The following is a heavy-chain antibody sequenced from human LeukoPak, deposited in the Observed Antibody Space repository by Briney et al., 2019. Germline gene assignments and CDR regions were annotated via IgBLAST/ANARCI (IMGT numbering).Heavy chain of an antibody. CDR1: LFTFCGYW. CDR2: IKGDGSLT. J-gene: IGHJ5*01. V-gene: IGHV3-74*01. CDR3: ARGPGDS. Sequence: PGGSLRLSSAAPLFTFCGYWVHTVRQAPGKGLVWVSRIKGDGSLTDYADSVRGRFTISRDNAKNTLYLQMNSLRAEVTAVYFSARGPGDSWGQGSLVTVSS. D-gene: IGHD1-1*01.